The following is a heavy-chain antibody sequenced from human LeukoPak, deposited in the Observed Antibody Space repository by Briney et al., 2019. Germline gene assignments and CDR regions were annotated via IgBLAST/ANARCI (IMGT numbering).Heavy chain of an antibody. CDR1: GGSISTHY. D-gene: IGHD5-18*01. CDR2: VYYSGIT. V-gene: IGHV4-59*11. J-gene: IGHJ3*02. Sequence: SETLSLTCTVSGGSISTHYWSWIRQSPGKGLEWIGYVYYSGITNYNPSLQSRVTISVDTSKNQFSLKLSSVTAADTAVYYCARGGWIHDAFDIWGQGTMVTVSS. CDR3: ARGGWIHDAFDI.